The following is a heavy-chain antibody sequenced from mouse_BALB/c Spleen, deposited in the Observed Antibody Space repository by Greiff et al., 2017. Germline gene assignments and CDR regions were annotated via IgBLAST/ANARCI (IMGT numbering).Heavy chain of an antibody. CDR1: GFTFSSFG. CDR3: ARNGNYEVYFDY. J-gene: IGHJ2*01. Sequence: DVMLVESGGGLVQPGGSRKLSCAASGFTFSSFGMHWVRQAPEKGLEWVAYISSGSSTIYYADTVKGRFTISRDNPKNTLFLQMTSLRSEDTAMYYCARNGNYEVYFDYWGQGTTLTVSS. CDR2: ISSGSSTI. D-gene: IGHD2-1*01. V-gene: IGHV5-17*02.